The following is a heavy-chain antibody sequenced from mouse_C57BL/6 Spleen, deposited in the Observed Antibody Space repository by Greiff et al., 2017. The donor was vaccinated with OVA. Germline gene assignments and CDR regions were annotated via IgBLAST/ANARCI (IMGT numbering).Heavy chain of an antibody. D-gene: IGHD2-3*01. V-gene: IGHV1-18*01. J-gene: IGHJ2*01. Sequence: VQLQQSGPELVKPGASVKIPCKASGYTFTDYNMDWVKQSHGKSLEWIGAINPNNGGTIYNQKFKGKATLTVDKSSSTAYMELRSLTSEDTAVYYCARGDGYSFDYWGQGTTLTVSS. CDR2: INPNNGGT. CDR1: GYTFTDYN. CDR3: ARGDGYSFDY.